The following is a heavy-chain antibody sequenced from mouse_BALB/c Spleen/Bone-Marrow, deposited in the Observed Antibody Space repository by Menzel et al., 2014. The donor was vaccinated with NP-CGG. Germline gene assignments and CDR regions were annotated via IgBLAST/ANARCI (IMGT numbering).Heavy chain of an antibody. V-gene: IGHV1S22*01. J-gene: IGHJ2*01. CDR3: TSWDY. CDR1: GYTFTSYW. Sequence: LQQSGSELVRPGASVKLSCKASGYTFTSYWMHWVKQRHGQGLEWIGNIYPGSGSTNYDEKFKSKGTLTVDTSSSTADMHLSSLTSEDSAVYYCTSWDYWGQGTTLTVSS. CDR2: IYPGSGST.